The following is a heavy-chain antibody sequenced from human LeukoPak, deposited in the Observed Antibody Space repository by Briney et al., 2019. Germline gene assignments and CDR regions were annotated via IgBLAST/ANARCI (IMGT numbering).Heavy chain of an antibody. D-gene: IGHD5-12*01. J-gene: IGHJ4*02. CDR2: INLNSGGT. Sequence: ASVKVSCKASGYTLTDYYVYRVRQAPGQRLEWMGRINLNSGGTNYAQKFQGRVTMTKDTSISTAYMELSSLASDDTAVYYCARVSVVATIFGDYWGEGTLVTVSS. CDR1: GYTLTDYY. V-gene: IGHV1-2*06. CDR3: ARVSVVATIFGDY.